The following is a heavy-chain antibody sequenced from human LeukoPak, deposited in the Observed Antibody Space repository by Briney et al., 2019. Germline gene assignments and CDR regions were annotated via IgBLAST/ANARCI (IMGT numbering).Heavy chain of an antibody. CDR1: GYTFTSYG. D-gene: IGHD3-3*01. V-gene: IGHV1-18*01. CDR3: ARVSPSITISNYYFDY. CDR2: ISAYNGNT. Sequence: ASVKVSCKASGYTFTSYGISWVRQAPGQGLEWMGWISAYNGNTNYAQKLQGRVTMTTDTSTSTAYMELRSLRSDDTAVYYCARVSPSITISNYYFDYWGQGTLVTVSS. J-gene: IGHJ4*02.